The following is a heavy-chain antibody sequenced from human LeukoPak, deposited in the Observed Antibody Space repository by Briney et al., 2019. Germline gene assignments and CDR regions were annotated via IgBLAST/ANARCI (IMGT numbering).Heavy chain of an antibody. CDR1: GGSISSYY. CDR3: ARHSHHWYYYDSSGYFGYYFDY. V-gene: IGHV4-59*01. D-gene: IGHD3-22*01. Sequence: SETLSLTCTVSGGSISSYYWSWIRQPPGKGLEWIGYIYYSGSTNYNPSLKSRVTISVDTSKNQFSLKLSSVTAADTAVYYCARHSHHWYYYDSSGYFGYYFDYWGQGTLVTVSS. CDR2: IYYSGST. J-gene: IGHJ4*02.